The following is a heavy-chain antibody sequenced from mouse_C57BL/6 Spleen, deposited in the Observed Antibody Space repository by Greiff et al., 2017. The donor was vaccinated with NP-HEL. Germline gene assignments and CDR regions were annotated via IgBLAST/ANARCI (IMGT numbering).Heavy chain of an antibody. CDR2: INPNNGGT. J-gene: IGHJ3*01. CDR3: ARGHYGSSFWFAY. Sequence: VQLQQSGPELVKPGASVKIPCKASGYTFTDYNMDWVKQSHGKSLEWIGDINPNNGGTIYNQKFKGKATLTVDKSSSTAYMELRSLTSEDTAVYYCARGHYGSSFWFAYWGQGTLVTVSA. D-gene: IGHD1-1*01. V-gene: IGHV1-18*01. CDR1: GYTFTDYN.